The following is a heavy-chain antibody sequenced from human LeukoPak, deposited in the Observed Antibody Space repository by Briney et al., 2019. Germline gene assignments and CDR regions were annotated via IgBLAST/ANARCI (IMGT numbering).Heavy chain of an antibody. J-gene: IGHJ4*02. CDR3: ASARWDY. CDR1: GDSISTNHW. D-gene: IGHD5-24*01. CDR2: VYHSGST. Sequence: PSGTLSLTCAVSGDSISTNHWWSWVRQPPGKGLEWIGEVYHSGSTNYNPSLKSRVTISVDKSKNLFSLKLTSVTVADTAMHYCASARWDYWGQGTLVTVSS. V-gene: IGHV4-4*02.